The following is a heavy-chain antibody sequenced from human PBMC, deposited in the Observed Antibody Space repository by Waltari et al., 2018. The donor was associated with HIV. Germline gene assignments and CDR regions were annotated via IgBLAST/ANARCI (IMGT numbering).Heavy chain of an antibody. V-gene: IGHV3-9*01. CDR1: GFTFDDYA. CDR3: AKATAETYGMDV. Sequence: EVQLVESGGGLVQPGRSLRLSCAASGFTFDDYAMHWVRQAPGKGLGWVSGISWNRGSIGYADYVKGRFTISRDNAKNSLYLQMNSLRAEDTALYYCAKATAETYGMDVWGQGTTVTVSS. CDR2: ISWNRGSI. J-gene: IGHJ6*02.